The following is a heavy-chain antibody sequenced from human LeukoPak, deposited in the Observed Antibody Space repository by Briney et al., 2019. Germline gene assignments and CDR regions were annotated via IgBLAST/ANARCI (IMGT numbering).Heavy chain of an antibody. CDR3: ARAISY. Sequence: GGSLRLSCAASGFTLSSYAMHWVRQAPGKGLEWVAVISYDGSNKYYADSVKGRFTISRDNSKNTLYLQMNSLRAEDTAVYYCARAISYWGQGTLVTVSS. J-gene: IGHJ4*02. V-gene: IGHV3-30*01. CDR2: ISYDGSNK. CDR1: GFTLSSYA. D-gene: IGHD3-3*02.